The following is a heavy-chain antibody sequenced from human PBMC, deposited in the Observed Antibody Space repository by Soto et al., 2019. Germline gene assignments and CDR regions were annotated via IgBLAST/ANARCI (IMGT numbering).Heavy chain of an antibody. CDR3: ARDLGLAHFDY. V-gene: IGHV4-34*01. Sequence: SETLSLTCAVYGGSFSGYYWSWIRQPPGKGLEWIGEINHSGSTNYNPSLKSRVTISVDTSKNQFSLKLSSVTAADTAVYYCARDLGLAHFDYWGQGTLVTVSS. CDR1: GGSFSGYY. D-gene: IGHD4-17*01. CDR2: INHSGST. J-gene: IGHJ4*02.